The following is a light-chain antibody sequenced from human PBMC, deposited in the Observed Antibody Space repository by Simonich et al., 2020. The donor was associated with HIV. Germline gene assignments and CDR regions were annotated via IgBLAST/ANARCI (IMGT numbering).Light chain of an antibody. CDR2: KSS. J-gene: IGKJ2*01. V-gene: IGKV1-5*03. Sequence: DIQMTQSPSTLSASVGDRVTFTCRASQRISPCWAWYQQKPGKAPKLLFYKSSSLESGFPSRFSGSGSGTEFTLTISSLQPDDFATYYCQQYNSYPRTFGQGTKLEIK. CDR3: QQYNSYPRT. CDR1: QRISPC.